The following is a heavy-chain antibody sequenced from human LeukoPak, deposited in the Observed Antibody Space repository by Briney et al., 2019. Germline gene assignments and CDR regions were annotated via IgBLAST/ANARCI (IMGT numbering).Heavy chain of an antibody. CDR1: GFTFDDYG. D-gene: IGHD3-3*01. CDR2: INWNGGST. CDR3: ARDGSVWSGYYTHYYYMDV. J-gene: IGHJ6*03. Sequence: GGSLRLSCAASGFTFDDYGMSWVRQAPGKGLEWVSGINWNGGSTGYADSVKGRFTISRDRAKNSLYLQMNSLRAEDTALYYCARDGSVWSGYYTHYYYMDVWGKGTTVTVSS. V-gene: IGHV3-20*04.